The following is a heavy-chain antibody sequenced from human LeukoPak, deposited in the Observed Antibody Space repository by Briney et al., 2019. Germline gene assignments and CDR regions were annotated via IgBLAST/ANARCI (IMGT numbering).Heavy chain of an antibody. CDR1: GGSISSYY. Sequence: SETLSLTCTVSGGSISSYYWSWIRQPAGKGLEWIGRIYTSGSTNYDPSLKSRVTISVDTSKNQFSLKLSSVTAADTAVYYCANWGPRDTHTISRWLQLGFYFDYWGQGTLVTVSS. CDR2: IYTSGST. V-gene: IGHV4-4*07. CDR3: ANWGPRDTHTISRWLQLGFYFDY. D-gene: IGHD5-24*01. J-gene: IGHJ4*02.